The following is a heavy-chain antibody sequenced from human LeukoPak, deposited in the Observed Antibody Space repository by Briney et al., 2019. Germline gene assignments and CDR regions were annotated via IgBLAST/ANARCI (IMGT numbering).Heavy chain of an antibody. D-gene: IGHD3-22*01. J-gene: IGHJ4*02. CDR2: ISGSGGST. CDR3: AKDPYDSTGYSFDY. V-gene: IGHV3-23*01. CDR1: GFTFSSYA. Sequence: QSGGSLRLSCAPSGFTFSSYAMSWVRQAPGKGLEWVSAISGSGGSTYYADSVKGRFTISRDNSKSTLYLQMNSLRAEDTAVYYCAKDPYDSTGYSFDYWGQGTLVTVSS.